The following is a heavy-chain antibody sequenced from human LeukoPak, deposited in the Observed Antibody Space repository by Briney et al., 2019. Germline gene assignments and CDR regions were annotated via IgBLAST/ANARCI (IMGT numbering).Heavy chain of an antibody. J-gene: IGHJ3*02. V-gene: IGHV1-69*13. CDR2: IVPMFGTD. CDR1: GATFGSHS. D-gene: IGHD5-12*01. Sequence: SVKVSCKASGATFGSHSISWVRQAPGQGLEWMGGIVPMFGTDVYAQRFQGRVTVTADESTTTAYMELISLTSEDTAMYYCARDLLPVDNYDALDIWGQGTTVTVSS. CDR3: ARDLLPVDNYDALDI.